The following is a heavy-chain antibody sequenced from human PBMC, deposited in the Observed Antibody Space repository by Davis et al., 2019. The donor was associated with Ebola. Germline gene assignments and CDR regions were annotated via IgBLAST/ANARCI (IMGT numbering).Heavy chain of an antibody. Sequence: GESLKISCAASGFTFSSYAMHWVRQAPGKGLEWVAVISYDGSNKYYADSVKGRFTISRDNSKNTLYLQMNSLRAEDTAVYYCARETGYSSSWSDKWFDPWGQGTLVTVSS. D-gene: IGHD6-13*01. CDR3: ARETGYSSSWSDKWFDP. J-gene: IGHJ5*02. CDR1: GFTFSSYA. V-gene: IGHV3-30*04. CDR2: ISYDGSNK.